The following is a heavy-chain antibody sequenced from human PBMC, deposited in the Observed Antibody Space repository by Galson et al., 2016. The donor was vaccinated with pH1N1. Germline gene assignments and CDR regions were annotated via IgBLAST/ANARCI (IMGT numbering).Heavy chain of an antibody. Sequence: LRLSCAASGFTVSSNSMSWVRQAPGKGLEWVSLIYSGGSTYYADSVKGRFTISRDNSKNKLYLQMNSLRAEDTAVYYCARFDYGDYVGYFDLWGRGTLVTVSS. D-gene: IGHD4-17*01. CDR2: IYSGGST. CDR1: GFTVSSNS. V-gene: IGHV3-53*01. CDR3: ARFDYGDYVGYFDL. J-gene: IGHJ2*01.